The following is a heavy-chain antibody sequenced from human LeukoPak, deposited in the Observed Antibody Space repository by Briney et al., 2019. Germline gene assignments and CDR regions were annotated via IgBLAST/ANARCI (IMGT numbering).Heavy chain of an antibody. CDR2: IYYGGDT. CDR1: GGSFSSYY. V-gene: IGHV4-59*01. J-gene: IGHJ4*02. CDR3: ARSWGSSSGIDN. D-gene: IGHD6-13*01. Sequence: SETLSLTCTVSGGSFSSYYWSWIRQPPGKGLEWIGYIYYGGDTNYNPPLKSRVTISVDTSKNQFSLKLSAVTAADTAVFYCARSWGSSSGIDNWGQGTLVTVSS.